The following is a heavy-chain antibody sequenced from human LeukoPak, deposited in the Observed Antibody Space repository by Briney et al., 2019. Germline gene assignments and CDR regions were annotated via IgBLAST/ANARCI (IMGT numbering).Heavy chain of an antibody. CDR2: ISSSSSYI. J-gene: IGHJ3*02. CDR1: GFTFSSYS. V-gene: IGHV3-21*01. CDR3: ARDRPLTPMGRAFDI. D-gene: IGHD3-10*01. Sequence: PGGSLRLSCAASGFTFSSYSMNWVRQAPGKGLEWVSSISSSSSYIYYADSVKGRFTISRDNAKNSLYLQMNSLRAEDTAVYYCARDRPLTPMGRAFDIWGQGTMVTVSS.